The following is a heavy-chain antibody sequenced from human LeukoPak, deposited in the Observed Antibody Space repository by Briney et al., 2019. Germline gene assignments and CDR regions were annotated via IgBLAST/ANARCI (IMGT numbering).Heavy chain of an antibody. Sequence: GGSLRLSCAASGFTFSSYAMSWVRQAPGKGLEWVSAISGSGGSTYYADSVKGRFTISRDNSKNTLYLQMNSLRAEDTAVYYCAKEIGIGVMIVVPIHAFDIWGQGTMVTVSS. V-gene: IGHV3-23*01. D-gene: IGHD3-22*01. CDR3: AKEIGIGVMIVVPIHAFDI. CDR2: ISGSGGST. J-gene: IGHJ3*02. CDR1: GFTFSSYA.